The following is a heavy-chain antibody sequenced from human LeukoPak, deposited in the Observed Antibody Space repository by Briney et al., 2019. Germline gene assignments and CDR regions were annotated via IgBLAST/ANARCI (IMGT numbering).Heavy chain of an antibody. V-gene: IGHV3-74*01. J-gene: IGHJ4*02. Sequence: GGSLRLSCAASGFTFHYFWMHWPGPVPGKGVVRVSGINNDGTALYYVDSVTGRLTISKDNAKNTVYLQMNGLRAEDTTVYYCATVSEYWGQRTLVTVSS. CDR1: GFTFHYFW. CDR3: ATVSEY. CDR2: INNDGTAL.